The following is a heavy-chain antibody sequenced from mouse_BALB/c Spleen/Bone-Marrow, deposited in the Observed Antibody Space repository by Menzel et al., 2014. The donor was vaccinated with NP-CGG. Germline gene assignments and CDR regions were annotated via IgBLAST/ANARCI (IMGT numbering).Heavy chain of an antibody. V-gene: IGHV1-4*01. CDR2: INPSSGYT. CDR3: AKFFYDYDGPWFAY. D-gene: IGHD2-4*01. Sequence: QVQLQQPGAELARPGASVKMSCKASGYTFTSYTMHWVKQRPGQGLEWIGYINPSSGYTNYNQKFKDKATLTADKSSSTAYMQLSSLTSEDSAVYYCAKFFYDYDGPWFAYWGQGTLVTVSA. J-gene: IGHJ3*01. CDR1: GYTFTSYT.